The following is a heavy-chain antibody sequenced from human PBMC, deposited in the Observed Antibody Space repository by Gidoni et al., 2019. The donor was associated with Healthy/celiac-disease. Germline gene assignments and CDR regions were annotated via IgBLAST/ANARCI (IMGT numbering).Heavy chain of an antibody. D-gene: IGHD6-19*01. V-gene: IGHV1-2*02. CDR1: GYTFTRHY. Sequence: QVPLVQSGAEVKKPGASVRVSCEASGYTFTRHYMHWVRHAPGQGLEWMGWNNPNSGGTNYAQKFLRRVTMTRNTSISTAYMVLSRLRSDDTAVYYCARGPAAVAGTIYGMDVWGQGTTVTVSS. CDR2: NNPNSGGT. J-gene: IGHJ6*02. CDR3: ARGPAAVAGTIYGMDV.